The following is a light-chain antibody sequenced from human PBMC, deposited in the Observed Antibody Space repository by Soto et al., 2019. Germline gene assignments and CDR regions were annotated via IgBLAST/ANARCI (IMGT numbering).Light chain of an antibody. CDR1: QSVSSN. CDR2: GAS. Sequence: EIVRTQSPATLSVSPGERATLSCRASQSVSSNLAWHQQKPGQAPRLLIYGASTRATGIPARLSGSGSGTEFTLTISSLQSEDFAVYYCQQYNNWPYTFGQGSKLEIK. J-gene: IGKJ2*01. V-gene: IGKV3-15*01. CDR3: QQYNNWPYT.